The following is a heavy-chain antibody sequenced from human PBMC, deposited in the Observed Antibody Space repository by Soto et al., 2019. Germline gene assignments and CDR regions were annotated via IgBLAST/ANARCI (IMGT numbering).Heavy chain of an antibody. V-gene: IGHV1-18*01. D-gene: IGHD3-10*01. CDR1: GYSFSNYG. Sequence: ASVKVSCKASGYSFSNYGISWVREAPGQGLEWMGWISTYNGDTDYPQKVQGRVTMTTDTSTSTAYLELRSLSSDDTAVYYCARGGPLGFGEHAAFDIWGQGTMVTXSS. J-gene: IGHJ3*02. CDR2: ISTYNGDT. CDR3: ARGGPLGFGEHAAFDI.